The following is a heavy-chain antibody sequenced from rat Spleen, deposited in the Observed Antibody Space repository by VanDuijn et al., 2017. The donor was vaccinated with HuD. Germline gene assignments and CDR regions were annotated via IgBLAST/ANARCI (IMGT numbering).Heavy chain of an antibody. Sequence: EVQLVESGGGLVQPGRSMKLSCAASGLSFSNYDMAWVRQAPTKGLEWVASISYDGTATYYRDSVRARFTISRDNAKSTLYLQMDSLKSEDTATYYCARHYGGYSEYVMDAWGQGASVTVSS. D-gene: IGHD1-11*01. CDR2: ISYDGTAT. CDR1: GLSFSNYD. J-gene: IGHJ4*01. V-gene: IGHV5-25*01. CDR3: ARHYGGYSEYVMDA.